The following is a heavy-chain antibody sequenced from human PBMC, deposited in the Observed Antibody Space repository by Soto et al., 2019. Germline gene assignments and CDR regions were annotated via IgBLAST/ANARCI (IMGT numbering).Heavy chain of an antibody. V-gene: IGHV4-59*01. CDR1: GGSISSYY. Sequence: PSETLSLTCTVSGGSISSYYWSWIRQPPGKGLEWIGYIYYSGSTNYNPSLKSRVTISVDTSKNQFSLKLSSVTAADTAVYYCARVFKNPDIVGATFFDYWGQGTLVTVSS. D-gene: IGHD1-26*01. J-gene: IGHJ4*02. CDR2: IYYSGST. CDR3: ARVFKNPDIVGATFFDY.